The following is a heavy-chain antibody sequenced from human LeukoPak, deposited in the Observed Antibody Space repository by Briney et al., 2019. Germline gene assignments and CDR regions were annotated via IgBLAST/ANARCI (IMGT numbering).Heavy chain of an antibody. CDR1: GGSISSSNYY. CDR2: VYYSGSK. V-gene: IGHV4-39*01. CDR3: ARLYHDSRGYYWFDP. Sequence: PSETLSLTCTVSGGSISSSNYYWGWIRQPPGRGLECIVSVYYSGSKYSNPSLKSRVTVSVDTSKNQFSLRLYSVTAADTAVYYCARLYHDSRGYYWFDPWGQGTLVTVSS. J-gene: IGHJ5*02. D-gene: IGHD3-22*01.